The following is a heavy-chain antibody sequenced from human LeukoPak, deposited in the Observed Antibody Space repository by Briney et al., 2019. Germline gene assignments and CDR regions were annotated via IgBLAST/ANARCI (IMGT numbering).Heavy chain of an antibody. D-gene: IGHD6-13*01. CDR3: AKDVKAATFLFVPDY. V-gene: IGHV3-30-3*01. J-gene: IGHJ4*02. Sequence: QTGGSLRLSCAASGFTFSSYAMHWVRQAPGKGLEWVAVISYDGSNKYYADSVKGRFTISRDNAKNSLYLQMNSLRAEDTALYYCAKDVKAATFLFVPDYWGQGTLVTVSS. CDR1: GFTFSSYA. CDR2: ISYDGSNK.